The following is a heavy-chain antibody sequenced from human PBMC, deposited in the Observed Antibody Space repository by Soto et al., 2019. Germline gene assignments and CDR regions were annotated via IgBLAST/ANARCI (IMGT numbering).Heavy chain of an antibody. CDR2: INADNGDT. Sequence: RASVKVSCKTSGYTFTSYAIHWVRQAPGQRLEWMGWINADNGDTKYSQKFPGRVTITRDTSANTAFMELSSLRSEDTAMYYCARELQGLYYFDFWGQGTLVTVSS. D-gene: IGHD4-4*01. CDR3: ARELQGLYYFDF. CDR1: GYTFTSYA. V-gene: IGHV1-3*01. J-gene: IGHJ4*02.